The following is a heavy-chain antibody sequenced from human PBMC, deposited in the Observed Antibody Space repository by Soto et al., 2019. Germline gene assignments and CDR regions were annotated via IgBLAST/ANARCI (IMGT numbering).Heavy chain of an antibody. Sequence: ASVKVSCKASGYTFTSYDINWVRQATGQGLEWMGWMNPNSGNTGYAQKFQGRVTMTRNTSISTAYMELSSLRSEDTAVYYCTKAERGVGGGAFGYWGQGTLVTVSS. D-gene: IGHD1-1*01. CDR3: TKAERGVGGGAFGY. V-gene: IGHV1-8*01. J-gene: IGHJ4*02. CDR2: MNPNSGNT. CDR1: GYTFTSYD.